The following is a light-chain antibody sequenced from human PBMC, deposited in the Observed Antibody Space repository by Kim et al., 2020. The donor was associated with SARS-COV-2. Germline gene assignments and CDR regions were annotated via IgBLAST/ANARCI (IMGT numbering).Light chain of an antibody. CDR2: QEA. J-gene: IGLJ2*01. V-gene: IGLV3-1*01. CDR1: KLGDKY. Sequence: SYELTQPPSVSVSPGQTASITCSGEKLGDKYASWYQQKPGQSPVVVIYQEAKRPSGIPERFSGSNSGNTATLTISGTQAMDEADYYCQAWDSSTEVVFGGGTQLTVL. CDR3: QAWDSSTEVV.